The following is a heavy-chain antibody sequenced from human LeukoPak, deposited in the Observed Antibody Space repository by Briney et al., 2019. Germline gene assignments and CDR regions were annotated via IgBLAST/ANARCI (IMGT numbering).Heavy chain of an antibody. CDR1: GFSFSSSW. CDR3: ATTGSGSYYDY. J-gene: IGHJ4*02. V-gene: IGHV3-74*01. D-gene: IGHD1-26*01. CDR2: INDDETST. Sequence: PGGSLRLSCAASGFSFSSSWMHWVRQAPGKGLEWVSRINDDETSTTYAESVKGRFTISRDNAKNTLFLQMNSLRAEDTAVYYCATTGSGSYYDYWGQGTLVTVSS.